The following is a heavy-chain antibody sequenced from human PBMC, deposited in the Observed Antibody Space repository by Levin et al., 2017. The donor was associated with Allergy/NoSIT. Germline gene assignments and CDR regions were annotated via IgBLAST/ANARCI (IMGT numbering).Heavy chain of an antibody. Sequence: GESLKISCTASGFTFGDYAMSWFRQAPGKGLEWVGFIRSKAYGGTTEYAASVKGRFTISRDDSKGIAYLQMNSLKTEDTAVYYCTRSGSDLLWFGELSVGNYYMDVWGKGTTVTVSS. CDR1: GFTFGDYA. CDR3: TRSGSDLLWFGELSVGNYYMDV. J-gene: IGHJ6*03. CDR2: IRSKAYGGTT. D-gene: IGHD3-10*01. V-gene: IGHV3-49*03.